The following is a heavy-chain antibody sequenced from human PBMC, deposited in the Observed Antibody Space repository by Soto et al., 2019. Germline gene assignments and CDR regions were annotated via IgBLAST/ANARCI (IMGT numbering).Heavy chain of an antibody. Sequence: QVQLVESGGGVVQPGRSLRLSCAASGFTFSSYAMHWVRQAPGKGLEWVAVISYDGSNKYYADSVKGRVTITRDNSKNTLYLQMNSLRAEDTAVDYCAKDEMATVTTIDYWGQGTLVTVSS. CDR2: ISYDGSNK. CDR1: GFTFSSYA. CDR3: AKDEMATVTTIDY. J-gene: IGHJ4*02. D-gene: IGHD4-4*01. V-gene: IGHV3-30-3*01.